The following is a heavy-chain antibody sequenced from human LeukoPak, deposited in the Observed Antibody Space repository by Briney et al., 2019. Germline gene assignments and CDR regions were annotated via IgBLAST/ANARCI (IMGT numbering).Heavy chain of an antibody. V-gene: IGHV3-23*01. CDR2: ITGSGFST. J-gene: IGHJ5*02. CDR1: GFTFSNYA. CDR3: AKRWGYSPT. Sequence: GGSLRLSCAASGFTFSNYAMTWVRQAPGKGLEWVPTITGSGFSTYYADSVKGRFTISRDNSKNTLYLQMNSLRAEDTAVYYCAKRWGYSPTWGQGTLVTVSS. D-gene: IGHD2-21*01.